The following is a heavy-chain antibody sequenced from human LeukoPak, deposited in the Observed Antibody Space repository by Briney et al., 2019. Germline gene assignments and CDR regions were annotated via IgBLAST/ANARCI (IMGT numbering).Heavy chain of an antibody. Sequence: SETLSLTCAVYGGSFSGYYWSWIRQPPGKGLEWIGEINHSGSTNYNPSLKRRVTISVDTSKNQFSLKLSSVTAADTAVYYCARGSMDSSGYYYSDWWGQGTLVTVSS. V-gene: IGHV4-34*01. J-gene: IGHJ4*02. CDR2: INHSGST. D-gene: IGHD3-22*01. CDR1: GGSFSGYY. CDR3: ARGSMDSSGYYYSDW.